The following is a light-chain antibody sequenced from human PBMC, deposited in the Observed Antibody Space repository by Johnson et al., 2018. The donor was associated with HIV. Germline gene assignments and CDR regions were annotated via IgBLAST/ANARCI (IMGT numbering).Light chain of an antibody. CDR3: GTWDSSLSAGV. CDR2: ENN. J-gene: IGLJ1*01. Sequence: QYVLTQPPSVSAAPGQTVTIYCSGSSSNVGSSFVSWYRQVPGTAPKLLIYENNKRPSGIPDRFSGSKSGTSATLGITGLPTGDEADYYCGTWDSSLSAGVFGTGTKVTVL. V-gene: IGLV1-51*01. CDR1: SSNVGSSF.